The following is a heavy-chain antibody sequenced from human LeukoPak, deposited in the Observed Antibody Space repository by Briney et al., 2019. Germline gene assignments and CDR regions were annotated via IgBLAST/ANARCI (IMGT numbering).Heavy chain of an antibody. CDR1: GYTLTELS. CDR3: ARAPGNYGDYYFDY. Sequence: GASVKVSCKVSGYTLTELSMHWVRQAPGKGLEWMGGFDPEDGETIYAQKFQGRVTITADKSTSTAYMELSSLRSEDTAVYYCARAPGNYGDYYFDYWGQGTLVTVSS. D-gene: IGHD4-17*01. CDR2: FDPEDGET. J-gene: IGHJ4*02. V-gene: IGHV1-24*01.